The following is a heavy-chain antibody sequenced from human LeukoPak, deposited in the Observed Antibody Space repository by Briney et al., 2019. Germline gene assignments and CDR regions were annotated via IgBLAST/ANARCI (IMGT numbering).Heavy chain of an antibody. J-gene: IGHJ3*01. CDR2: IGTADDP. CDR3: ARGMGSPTAFDF. CDR1: GFTFSSYD. V-gene: IGHV3-13*05. Sequence: GGPLRHSCAASGFTFSSYDIQWVGHATGKGLEWVSSIGTADDPYFPRSVTGRFTFSRDNAKNFLSVHINSLRSGDTAVYLVARGMGSPTAFDFWGQGTMVTVSS.